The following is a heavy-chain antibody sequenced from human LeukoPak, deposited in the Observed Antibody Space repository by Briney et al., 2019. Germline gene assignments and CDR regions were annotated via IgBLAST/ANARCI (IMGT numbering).Heavy chain of an antibody. V-gene: IGHV4-34*01. CDR2: INHSGST. D-gene: IGHD6-19*01. CDR3: ARHLEGYSGWLRYFDY. J-gene: IGHJ4*02. Sequence: SETLSLTCTVSGGSISSYYWSWIRQPPGKGLEWIGEINHSGSTNYNPSLKSRVTISVDTSKNQFSLKLSSVTAADTAVYYCARHLEGYSGWLRYFDYWGQGTLVTVSS. CDR1: GGSISSYY.